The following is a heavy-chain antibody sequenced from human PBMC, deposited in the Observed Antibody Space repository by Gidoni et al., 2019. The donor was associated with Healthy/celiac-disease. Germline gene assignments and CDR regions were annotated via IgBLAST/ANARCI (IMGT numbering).Heavy chain of an antibody. V-gene: IGHV1-18*01. D-gene: IGHD4-17*01. CDR2: ISAYNGNT. Sequence: VQPGQSGADVKKTGASVNVSCKASVYTVTSYGIRWVRQAPGQGLEGMGWISAYNGNTNDAQKLQGRVTMTTDTSTSTAYMELRSLRSDDTAVYYCARGAGTTVITPNDYWGQGTLVTVSS. CDR3: ARGAGTTVITPNDY. CDR1: VYTVTSYG. J-gene: IGHJ4*02.